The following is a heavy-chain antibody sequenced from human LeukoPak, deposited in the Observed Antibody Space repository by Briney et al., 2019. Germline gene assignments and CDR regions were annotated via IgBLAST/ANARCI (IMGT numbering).Heavy chain of an antibody. D-gene: IGHD6-13*01. Sequence: SVKVSCKASGGTFSSYAISWVRQAPGQGLEWMGGIIPIFGTANYAQKFQGRVTITTDESTSTAYMELSSLRSEDTAVYYCARAPLVRIAAAGSPYYYYYYMDVWGKGTTVTVSS. CDR1: GGTFSSYA. J-gene: IGHJ6*03. V-gene: IGHV1-69*05. CDR2: IIPIFGTA. CDR3: ARAPLVRIAAAGSPYYYYYYMDV.